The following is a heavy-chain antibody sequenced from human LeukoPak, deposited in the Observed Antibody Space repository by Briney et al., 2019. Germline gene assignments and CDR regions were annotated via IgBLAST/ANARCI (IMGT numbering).Heavy chain of an antibody. V-gene: IGHV4-59*01. Sequence: PSETLSLTCTVSGGSIIGSYWTWIRQSPGKGLEWIGYVYNTVDVNYSPSFQSRATISVDMFKNYFSLSLKSVTAADTAIYYCVRSRPYDTTGYNPTYYFDSWGQGALVTVSS. CDR1: GGSIIGSY. CDR2: VYNTVDV. J-gene: IGHJ4*02. CDR3: VRSRPYDTTGYNPTYYFDS. D-gene: IGHD3-22*01.